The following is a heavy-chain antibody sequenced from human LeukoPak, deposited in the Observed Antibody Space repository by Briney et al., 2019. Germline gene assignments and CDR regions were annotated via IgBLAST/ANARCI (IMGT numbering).Heavy chain of an antibody. CDR2: IRYDGSNK. D-gene: IGHD3-3*01. CDR3: AKGDYDFWSGYYAENYFDY. J-gene: IGHJ4*02. V-gene: IGHV3-30*02. Sequence: LSGGSLRLSCAASGFTFSDYYMSWIRQAPGKGLEWVAFIRYDGSNKYYADSVKGRFTISRDNSKNTLYLQMNSLRAEDTAVYYCAKGDYDFWSGYYAENYFDYWGQGTLVTVSS. CDR1: GFTFSDYY.